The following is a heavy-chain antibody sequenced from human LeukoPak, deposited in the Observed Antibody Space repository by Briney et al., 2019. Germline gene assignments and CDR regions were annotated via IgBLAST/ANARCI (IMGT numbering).Heavy chain of an antibody. CDR2: LDDSGNT. V-gene: IGHV4-39*02. CDR1: SGSVRSNYHS. J-gene: IGHJ5*02. Sequence: SETLSLTCSVSSGSVRSNYHSWAWIRQAPGKGLEWVGGLDDSGNTYYNPSLKSRLTMSVDTSKNHFSLNLKSVAAADTSVYYCARRLRIGAAEWFDPWGQGIMVTVSS. CDR3: ARRLRIGAAEWFDP. D-gene: IGHD2-15*01.